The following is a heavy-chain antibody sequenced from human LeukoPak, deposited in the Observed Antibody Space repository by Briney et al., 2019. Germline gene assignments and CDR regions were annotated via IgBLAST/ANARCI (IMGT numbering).Heavy chain of an antibody. V-gene: IGHV1-2*06. CDR1: GYTFTGYY. CDR3: ARDPGYCSSTSCDPVDY. CDR2: INPNSRGT. J-gene: IGHJ4*02. D-gene: IGHD2-2*01. Sequence: ASVKVSCKASGYTFTGYYMHWVQQAPGQGLEWMGRINPNSRGTNYPHNFQDRVTITADKSTSTAYMELSSLRSEDTAVSYCARDPGYCSSTSCDPVDYWGQGTLVTVSS.